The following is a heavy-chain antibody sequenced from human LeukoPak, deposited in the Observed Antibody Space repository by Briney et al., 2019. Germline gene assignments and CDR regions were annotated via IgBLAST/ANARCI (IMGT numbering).Heavy chain of an antibody. Sequence: GGSLRLSCAASGFTFSSYAMSWVRQAPGKGLEWVSAISGSGGSTYYADSVKGRFTISRDNSKNTLYLQTNSLRAEDTAVYYCAKGFTIAAAGTDIDYWGQGTLVTVSS. J-gene: IGHJ4*02. V-gene: IGHV3-23*01. D-gene: IGHD6-13*01. CDR2: ISGSGGST. CDR3: AKGFTIAAAGTDIDY. CDR1: GFTFSSYA.